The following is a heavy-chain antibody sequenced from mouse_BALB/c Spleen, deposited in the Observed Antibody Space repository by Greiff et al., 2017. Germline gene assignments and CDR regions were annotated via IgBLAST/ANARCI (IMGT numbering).Heavy chain of an antibody. CDR2: ISYSGST. Sequence: EVQLQQSGPGLVKPSQSLSLTCTVTGYSITSDYAWNWIRQFPGNKLEWMGYISYSGSTSYNPSLKSRISITRDTSKNQFFLQLNSVTTEDTATYYCARTLYGGVDYWGQGTSVTVSS. J-gene: IGHJ4*01. V-gene: IGHV3-2*02. CDR1: GYSITSDYA. D-gene: IGHD1-1*01. CDR3: ARTLYGGVDY.